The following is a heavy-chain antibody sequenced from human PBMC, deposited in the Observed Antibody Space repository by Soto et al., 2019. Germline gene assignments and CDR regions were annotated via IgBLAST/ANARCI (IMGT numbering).Heavy chain of an antibody. J-gene: IGHJ4*02. CDR3: AKDLGALRYFDWLFDY. D-gene: IGHD3-9*01. V-gene: IGHV3-23*01. Sequence: GGSLRLSCAASGFTFSSYAMSWVRQAPGKGLEWVSAISGSGGSTYYADSVKGRFTISRDNSKNTLYLQMNSLRAEDTAVYYCAKDLGALRYFDWLFDYWGQGTLVTVSS. CDR2: ISGSGGST. CDR1: GFTFSSYA.